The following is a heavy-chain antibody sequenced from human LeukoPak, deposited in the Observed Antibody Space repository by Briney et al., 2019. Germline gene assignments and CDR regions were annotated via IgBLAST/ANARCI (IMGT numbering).Heavy chain of an antibody. J-gene: IGHJ4*02. CDR3: ATLSGGGF. V-gene: IGHV3-53*01. CDR1: GFTVSSNH. CDR2: FYDTGTT. Sequence: GGSLRLSCAASGFTVSSNHMSWVRQAPGKGLEWVSVFYDTGTTNYADSVKGRFTISGDNSRNTLYLQMNSLRAGDTAVYYCATLSGGGFWGQGTLVTVPS. D-gene: IGHD2-15*01.